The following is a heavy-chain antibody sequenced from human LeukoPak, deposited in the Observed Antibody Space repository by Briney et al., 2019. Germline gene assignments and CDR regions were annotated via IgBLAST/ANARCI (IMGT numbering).Heavy chain of an antibody. Sequence: SETLSLTCTVSHGSINSYCWSWIRQPPGKGLEWIGYIYYSGSTNYNPSLKSRVTISLDTSKNQLSLKLSSVTAADTAVYYCARHRPLQGIAVAGELDYWGQGTLVTVSS. D-gene: IGHD6-19*01. CDR2: IYYSGST. CDR1: HGSINSYC. CDR3: ARHRPLQGIAVAGELDY. J-gene: IGHJ4*02. V-gene: IGHV4-59*01.